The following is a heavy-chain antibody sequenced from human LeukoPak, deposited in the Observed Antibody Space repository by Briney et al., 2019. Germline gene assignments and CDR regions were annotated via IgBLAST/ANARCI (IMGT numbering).Heavy chain of an antibody. CDR1: GFTFSSYA. CDR2: ISGSGGST. J-gene: IGHJ3*02. V-gene: IGHV3-23*01. D-gene: IGHD5-12*01. CDR3: ARDTDIVATGRAFDI. Sequence: GGSLRLSCAASGFTFSSYAMSWVRQAPGKGLEWVSAISGSGGSTYYADSVKGRFTISRDNAKNSLYLRMNSLRAEDTAVYYCARDTDIVATGRAFDIWGQGTMVTVSS.